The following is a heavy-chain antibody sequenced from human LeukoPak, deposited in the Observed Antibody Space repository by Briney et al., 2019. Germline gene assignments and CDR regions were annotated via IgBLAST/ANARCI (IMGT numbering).Heavy chain of an antibody. Sequence: SVKVSCKASGGTFSSYAISWVRQAPGQGLEWMGRIIPILGIANYAQKLQGRVTMTTDTSTSTAYMELRSLRSDDTAVYYCARDRWTVGVDAFDIWGQGTMVTVSS. CDR2: IIPILGIA. CDR1: GGTFSSYA. CDR3: ARDRWTVGVDAFDI. J-gene: IGHJ3*02. D-gene: IGHD3-16*01. V-gene: IGHV1-69*04.